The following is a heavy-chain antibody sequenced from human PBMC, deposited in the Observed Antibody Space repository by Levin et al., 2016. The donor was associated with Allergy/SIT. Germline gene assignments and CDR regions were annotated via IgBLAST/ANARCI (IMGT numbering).Heavy chain of an antibody. CDR1: GGSISSGGYY. Sequence: SETLSLTCTVSGGSISSGGYYWSWIRQHPGKGLEWIGYIYYSGSTYYNPSLKSRVTISVDTSKNQFSLKLSSVTAADTAVYYCARGGSGSYYFDYWGQGTLVTVSS. CDR3: ARGGSGSYYFDY. V-gene: IGHV4-31*03. D-gene: IGHD3-10*01. J-gene: IGHJ4*02. CDR2: IYYSGST.